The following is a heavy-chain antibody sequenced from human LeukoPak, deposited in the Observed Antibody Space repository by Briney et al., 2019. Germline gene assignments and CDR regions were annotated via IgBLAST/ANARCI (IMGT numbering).Heavy chain of an antibody. CDR1: GYTFTSYD. V-gene: IGHV1-8*03. CDR3: ATTSLEGATTAESAFDI. J-gene: IGHJ3*02. Sequence: GASVKVSCKASGYTFTSYDINWVRQATGQGLEWMGWMNPNSGNTGYAQKFQGRVTITRNTSISTAYMELSSLRSEDTAVYYCATTSLEGATTAESAFDIWGQGTMVTVSS. CDR2: MNPNSGNT. D-gene: IGHD1-26*01.